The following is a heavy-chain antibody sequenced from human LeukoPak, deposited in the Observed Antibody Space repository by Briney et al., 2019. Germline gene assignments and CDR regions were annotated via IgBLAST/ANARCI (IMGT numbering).Heavy chain of an antibody. CDR3: ARGRDIVVVVAANDY. J-gene: IGHJ4*02. V-gene: IGHV3-30-3*01. Sequence: PGGSLRLSCAASGFTFSSYSMHWVRQAPGKGLEWVAVISYDGSNKYYADSVKGRFTISRDNSKNTLYLQMNSLRAEETAVYYCARGRDIVVVVAANDYWGQGTLVTVSS. CDR1: GFTFSSYS. D-gene: IGHD2-15*01. CDR2: ISYDGSNK.